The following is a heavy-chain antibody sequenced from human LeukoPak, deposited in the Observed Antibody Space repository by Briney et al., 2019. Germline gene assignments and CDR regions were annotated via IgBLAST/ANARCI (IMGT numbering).Heavy chain of an antibody. V-gene: IGHV4-59*12. CDR2: IYYSGST. J-gene: IGHJ5*02. Sequence: SETLSLTCTVSGGSISSYYWSWIRQPPGKGLEWIGYIYYSGSTNYNPSLKSRVTLSVDTSKNQFSLKLSSVTAADTAVYYCARRGYSYGYVGSNWFDPWGQGTLVTVSS. CDR3: ARRGYSYGYVGSNWFDP. CDR1: GGSISSYY. D-gene: IGHD5-18*01.